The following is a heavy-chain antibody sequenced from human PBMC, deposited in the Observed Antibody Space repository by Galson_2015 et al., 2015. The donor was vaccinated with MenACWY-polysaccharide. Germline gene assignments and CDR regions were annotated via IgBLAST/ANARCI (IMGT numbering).Heavy chain of an antibody. D-gene: IGHD5-18*01. Sequence: SLRLSCAASGFTFDDYAIHWVRQAPGKGLEWVSGISWNSGSIGYVDSVKGRFTISRDNAKNSLFLQMNSLRAEDTALYYCAKDIGDTTMVIVFDYWGQGTLVTVSS. CDR1: GFTFDDYA. CDR3: AKDIGDTTMVIVFDY. J-gene: IGHJ4*02. CDR2: ISWNSGSI. V-gene: IGHV3-9*01.